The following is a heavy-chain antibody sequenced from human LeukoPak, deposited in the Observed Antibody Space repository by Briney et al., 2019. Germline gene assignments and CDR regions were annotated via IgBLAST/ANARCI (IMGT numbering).Heavy chain of an antibody. CDR2: INPDSGFT. V-gene: IGHV1-2*02. D-gene: IGHD1-1*01. Sequence: ASVKVSCKASGYRFIDDYMYWVRQAPGQGLEFMGWINPDSGFTNYAQKFRGRVTMTRDTSISTAYMEVSRLRSDDTAVYYCVPTPEAYSSNWNVWGPGTLVTVSS. CDR1: GYRFIDDY. CDR3: VPTPEAYSSNWNV. J-gene: IGHJ4*02.